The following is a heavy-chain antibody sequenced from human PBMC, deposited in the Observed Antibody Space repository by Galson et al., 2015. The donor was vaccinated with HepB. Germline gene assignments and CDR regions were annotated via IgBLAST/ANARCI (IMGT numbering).Heavy chain of an antibody. J-gene: IGHJ3*02. Sequence: SVKVSCKVSGYTLTELSMHWVRQAPGKGLEWMGSFDPEDGETVYAQTFQGRVTMTEDTSTDTAYMELSSLRSEDTAVYYCARDREDIVVVPAAHDAFDIWGQGTMVTVSS. D-gene: IGHD2-2*01. CDR1: GYTLTELS. CDR3: ARDREDIVVVPAAHDAFDI. CDR2: FDPEDGET. V-gene: IGHV1-24*01.